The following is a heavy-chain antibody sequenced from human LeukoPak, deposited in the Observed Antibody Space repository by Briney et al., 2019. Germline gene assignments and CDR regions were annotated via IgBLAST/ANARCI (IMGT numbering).Heavy chain of an antibody. D-gene: IGHD3-22*01. CDR1: GFAFSSYA. J-gene: IGHJ4*02. V-gene: IGHV3-30-3*01. Sequence: TGGSLRLSCAASGFAFSSYAMHWVRQAPGKGLEWVAVISYDGSNKYYADSVKGRFTISRDNSKNTLYLQMNCLRAEDTAVYYCAKDLLGVDYYDSSGYQDWGQGTLVTVSS. CDR2: ISYDGSNK. CDR3: AKDLLGVDYYDSSGYQD.